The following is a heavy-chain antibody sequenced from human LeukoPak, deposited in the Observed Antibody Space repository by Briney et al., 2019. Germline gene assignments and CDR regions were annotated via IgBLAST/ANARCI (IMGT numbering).Heavy chain of an antibody. CDR2: IKQDGSEK. CDR3: ARDRDFWSGYFDY. CDR1: GFTFSSYW. V-gene: IGHV3-7*01. J-gene: IGHJ4*02. D-gene: IGHD3-3*01. Sequence: GSLRLSCAASGFTFSSYWMSWVRQAPGKGLEWVANIKQDGSEKYYVDSVKGRFTISRDNAKNSLYLQMNSLRAEDTAVYYCARDRDFWSGYFDYWGQGTLVAVSS.